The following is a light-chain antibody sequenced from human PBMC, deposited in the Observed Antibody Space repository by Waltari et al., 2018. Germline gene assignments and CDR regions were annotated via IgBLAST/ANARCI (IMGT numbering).Light chain of an antibody. J-gene: IGLJ3*02. CDR3: AGWDDSLNGPV. CDR1: LPNIESNT. CDR2: GDN. V-gene: IGLV1-44*01. Sequence: QSVLTQPPSASGTPGPRVPLPCSGSLPNIESNTLTGYRQPPGTAPKPLIYGDNQRPSGVPDRFSGSKSGTSASLAISGLQSADEADYYCAGWDDSLNGPVFGGGTKLTVL.